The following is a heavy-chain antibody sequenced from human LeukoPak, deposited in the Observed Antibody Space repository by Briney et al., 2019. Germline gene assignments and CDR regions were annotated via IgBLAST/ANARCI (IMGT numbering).Heavy chain of an antibody. D-gene: IGHD2-21*01. CDR1: SGSITRDY. J-gene: IGHJ6*02. Sequence: SETLSLTCTVSSGSITRDYWSWIRQPPGRGLEWIGDIYYSGSTNYNPSLKSRVTISVDTSKNQFSLKLSSVTAADTAVYYCARDRSGDSYYYYGMDVWGQGTTVTVS. CDR3: ARDRSGDSYYYYGMDV. V-gene: IGHV4-59*12. CDR2: IYYSGST.